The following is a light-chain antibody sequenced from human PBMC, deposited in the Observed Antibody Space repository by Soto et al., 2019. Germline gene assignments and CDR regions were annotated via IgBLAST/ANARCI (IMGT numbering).Light chain of an antibody. CDR1: SSNIGRNT. CDR2: SNN. J-gene: IGLJ7*01. CDR3: AAWDDSLNGSAV. Sequence: QSVLTQPPSASGTPGQRVTISCSGSSSNIGRNTVNWYQQLPGTAPKLLIYSNNQRPSGVPDRFSGSKSGTSASLAISGLQSEDEADYYCAAWDDSLNGSAVFGGGTQLTVL. V-gene: IGLV1-44*01.